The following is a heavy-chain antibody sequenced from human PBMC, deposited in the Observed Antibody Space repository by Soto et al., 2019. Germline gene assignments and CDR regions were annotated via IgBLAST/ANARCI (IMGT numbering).Heavy chain of an antibody. J-gene: IGHJ5*02. CDR2: VSNSGTST. V-gene: IGHV3-23*01. CDR1: GFMFSGYA. CDR3: VKDLAASGWFDP. Sequence: EVQLLESGGGLAQPGESLTLSCAASGFMFSGYAMRWVRQAPGKGLEWVSPVSNSGTSTSYADSVKGRFTISRDNSKNTLYLQMSSLGAEDTALYYCVKDLAASGWFDPWGQGTLVIVSS. D-gene: IGHD2-15*01.